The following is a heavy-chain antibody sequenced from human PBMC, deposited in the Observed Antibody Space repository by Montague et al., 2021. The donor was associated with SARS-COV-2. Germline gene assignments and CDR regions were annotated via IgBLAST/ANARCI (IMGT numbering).Heavy chain of an antibody. D-gene: IGHD3-3*01. CDR3: ARKTSRGLTIFGVVTASYCFDY. V-gene: IGHV4-39*01. Sequence: SETPSLTCTVSGASISSSSYFWGWIRQPPGKGLEWIGSIYYSGSTYYNPSLKSRVTISVDTSKNQFSLKLSSVTAADTAVFYCARKTSRGLTIFGVVTASYCFDYWGQGTLVTVSS. CDR2: IYYSGST. J-gene: IGHJ4*02. CDR1: GASISSSSYF.